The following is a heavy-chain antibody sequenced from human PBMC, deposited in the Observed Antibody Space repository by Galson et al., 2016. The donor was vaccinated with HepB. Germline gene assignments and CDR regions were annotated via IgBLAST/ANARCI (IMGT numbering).Heavy chain of an antibody. V-gene: IGHV3-33*08. CDR1: GFTFSSYA. J-gene: IGHJ4*02. D-gene: IGHD6-13*01. CDR3: ARGYSSSWYLYYFDY. Sequence: SLRLSCAASGFTFSSYAMHWVRQAPGKGLEWVAVIWYDGSNKYYADSVKGRFIISRDNSKNTLYLQMNSLRAEDTAVYYCARGYSSSWYLYYFDYWGQGTLVPVSS. CDR2: IWYDGSNK.